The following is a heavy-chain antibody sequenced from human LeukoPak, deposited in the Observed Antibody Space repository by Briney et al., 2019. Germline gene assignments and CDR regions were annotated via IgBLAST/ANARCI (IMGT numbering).Heavy chain of an antibody. CDR2: IYYGGST. D-gene: IGHD3-10*01. CDR3: ARLLWFGELLYEGYYFDY. J-gene: IGHJ4*02. V-gene: IGHV4-59*01. Sequence: SETLSLTCTVSGGSISSYYWSWIRQPPGKGLEWIGYIYYGGSTNYNPSLKSRVTISVDTSKNQFSLKLSSVTAADTAVYYCARLLWFGELLYEGYYFDYWGQGTLVTVSS. CDR1: GGSISSYY.